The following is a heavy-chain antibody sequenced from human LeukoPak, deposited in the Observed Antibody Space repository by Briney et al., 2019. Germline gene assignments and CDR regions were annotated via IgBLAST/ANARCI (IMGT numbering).Heavy chain of an antibody. J-gene: IGHJ4*02. Sequence: PGGSLRLSCAASGFTFSSYSMNWVRQAPGKGLEWVSSISSSSSYIYYADSVKGRFTISRDNAKNSLYLQMNSLRAEDTAVYYCARGGRITMVRGDYWGQGTLVTVSS. V-gene: IGHV3-21*01. CDR3: ARGGRITMVRGDY. CDR1: GFTFSSYS. CDR2: ISSSSSYI. D-gene: IGHD3-10*01.